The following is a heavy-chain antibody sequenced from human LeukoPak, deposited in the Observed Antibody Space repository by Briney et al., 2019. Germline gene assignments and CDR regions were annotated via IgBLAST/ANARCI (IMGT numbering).Heavy chain of an antibody. Sequence: PGGSLRLSCAASGFTFSSYGMHWVRQAPGKGLEWVAVIWYDGSNKYYADSVKGRFTISRDNSKNTLYLQMNSLRAEDTAVYYCARDQLEDDYYYGMDVWGQGTTVTVSS. V-gene: IGHV3-33*01. J-gene: IGHJ6*02. CDR1: GFTFSSYG. CDR2: IWYDGSNK. CDR3: ARDQLEDDYYYGMDV. D-gene: IGHD6-6*01.